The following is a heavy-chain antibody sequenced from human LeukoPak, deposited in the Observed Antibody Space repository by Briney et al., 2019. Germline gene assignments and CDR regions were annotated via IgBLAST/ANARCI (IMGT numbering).Heavy chain of an antibody. V-gene: IGHV4-61*02. Sequence: PSQTLSLTCTVSGGSISSGSYYWSWIRQPAGKGLGWIGRIYTSGSTNYNPSLKSRVTISVDTSKNQFSLKLSSVTAADTAVYYCARGVAAAGTIWFDPWGQGTLVTVSS. CDR1: GGSISSGSYY. CDR3: ARGVAAAGTIWFDP. J-gene: IGHJ5*02. D-gene: IGHD6-13*01. CDR2: IYTSGST.